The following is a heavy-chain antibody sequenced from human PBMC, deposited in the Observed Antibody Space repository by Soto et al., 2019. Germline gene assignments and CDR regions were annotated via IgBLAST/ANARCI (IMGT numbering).Heavy chain of an antibody. CDR2: FDPEDGET. CDR1: GYTLTELS. V-gene: IGHV1-24*01. Sequence: ASVKVSCKVSGYTLTELSMHWVRQAPGKGLEWMGGFDPEDGETIYAQKFQGRVTMTEDTSTDTAYMELSSLRSEDTAVYYCATDYGSGWPRTYYYYYYGMDVWGQGTTVTVSS. D-gene: IGHD6-19*01. J-gene: IGHJ6*02. CDR3: ATDYGSGWPRTYYYYYYGMDV.